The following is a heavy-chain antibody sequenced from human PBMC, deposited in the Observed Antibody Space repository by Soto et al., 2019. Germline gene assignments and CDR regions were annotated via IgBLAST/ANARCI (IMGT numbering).Heavy chain of an antibody. D-gene: IGHD4-4*01. CDR1: GYTFTSHY. CDR3: ARSTVTTPYFDY. J-gene: IGHJ4*02. CDR2: INPSGGST. Sequence: GASVKVSCKASGYTFTSHYMHWVRQAPGQGLEWMGIINPSGGSTSYAQKFQGRVTMTRDTPTSTVYMELSSLRSEDTAVYYCARSTVTTPYFDYWGQGTLVTVSS. V-gene: IGHV1-46*01.